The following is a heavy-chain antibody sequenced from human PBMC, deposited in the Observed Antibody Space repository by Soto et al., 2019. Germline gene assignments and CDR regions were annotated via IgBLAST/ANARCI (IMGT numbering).Heavy chain of an antibody. Sequence: ASVKVSCKASGYTFTSYGISWVRQAPGQRLEWMGWISAYNGNTNYSQKFQGRITFTRDTSANTAYMELSSLISEDTAVYYCARPKDYDDCLDLWGQGTPVTVSS. D-gene: IGHD3-22*01. CDR3: ARPKDYDDCLDL. CDR2: ISAYNGNT. CDR1: GYTFTSYG. V-gene: IGHV1-18*01. J-gene: IGHJ4*02.